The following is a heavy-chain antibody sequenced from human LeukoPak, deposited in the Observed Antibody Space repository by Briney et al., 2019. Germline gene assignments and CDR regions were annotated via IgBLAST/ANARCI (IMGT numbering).Heavy chain of an antibody. J-gene: IGHJ4*02. CDR3: AREGTTGHGINDQGLDS. CDR1: GFIVSSTY. Sequence: GGSLRLSCAASGFIVSSTYMSWVRQAPGEGLDWLSVIKSGGATHYAESVKGRFTTSRDISKNTLYLQMNNLRVEDTAVYYCAREGTTGHGINDQGLDSWGQGILVTVSS. CDR2: IKSGGAT. V-gene: IGHV3-66*01. D-gene: IGHD4-17*01.